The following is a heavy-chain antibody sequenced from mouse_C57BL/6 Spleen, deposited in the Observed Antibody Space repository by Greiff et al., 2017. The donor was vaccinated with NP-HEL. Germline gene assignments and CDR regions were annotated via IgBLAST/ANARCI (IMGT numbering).Heavy chain of an antibody. CDR2: ISSGGDYI. V-gene: IGHV5-9-1*02. CDR3: TRRAGSNYFDY. CDR1: GFTFSSYA. D-gene: IGHD3-3*01. J-gene: IGHJ2*01. Sequence: KLVESGEGLVKPGGSLKLSCAASGFTFSSYAMSWVRQTPEKRLEWVAYISSGGDYIYYADTVKGRFTISRDNARNTLYLQMSSLKSEDTAMYYCTRRAGSNYFDYWGQGTTLTVSS.